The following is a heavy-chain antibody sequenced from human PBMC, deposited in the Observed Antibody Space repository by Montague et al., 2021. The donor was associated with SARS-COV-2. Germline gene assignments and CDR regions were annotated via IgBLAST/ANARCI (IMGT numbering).Heavy chain of an antibody. CDR2: IGNSGST. CDR3: ARLTGSRVYYYHYGLNV. CDR1: GDSIRESH. V-gene: IGHV4-4*09. D-gene: IGHD1-20*01. Sequence: SETLSLTCTVSGDSIRESHWSWIRQPPGKGLEWIGYIGNSGSTNYNPALESRVTLTVSASSNQFYLTLRSVTAADTAVYYCARLTGSRVYYYHYGLNVWGQGTTVTVSS. J-gene: IGHJ6*02.